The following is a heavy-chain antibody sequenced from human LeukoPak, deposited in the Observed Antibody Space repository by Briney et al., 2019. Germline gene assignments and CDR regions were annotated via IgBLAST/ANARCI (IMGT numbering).Heavy chain of an antibody. CDR1: GFTFSSYA. D-gene: IGHD3-22*01. CDR3: AKGSGYYSRDAFDI. J-gene: IGHJ3*02. V-gene: IGHV3-23*01. CDR2: TIGSGYNT. Sequence: GGSLRLSCAASGFTFSSYAMSWVRQAPGKGLEWVSATIGSGYNTYYADSVKGRFAISRGSSKNTLYLQMNSLRAEDTAVYYCAKGSGYYSRDAFDIWGQGTIVTVSS.